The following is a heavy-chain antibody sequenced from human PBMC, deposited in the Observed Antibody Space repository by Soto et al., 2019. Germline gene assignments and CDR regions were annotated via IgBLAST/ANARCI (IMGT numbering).Heavy chain of an antibody. CDR2: IYGSGGT. Sequence: QVQLQDSGPGLVKASETLSLTCTVSGGSMFSYYWCWIRQPAGKGLEWIAHIYGSGGTNYNPSLKSRVTMCLDTSKHKFSLGLTSVTAADTAVYYCAREGASSYASRHFDNWGPGTLVTVSS. CDR1: GGSMFSYY. D-gene: IGHD3-16*01. V-gene: IGHV4-4*07. J-gene: IGHJ4*02. CDR3: AREGASSYASRHFDN.